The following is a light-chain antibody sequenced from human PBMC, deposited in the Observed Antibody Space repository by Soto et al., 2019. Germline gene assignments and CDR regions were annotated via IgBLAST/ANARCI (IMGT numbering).Light chain of an antibody. J-gene: IGKJ1*01. CDR3: QQYGSSPLWT. V-gene: IGKV3-20*01. CDR1: QSVSSIY. Sequence: EIVLTQSPGTLSLSPGERATLSCRASQSVSSIYLAWYQQKPGQAPRLLIYGASSRATGIPDRFSGSGSGTDFTLTISRLEPEDFAVNYCQQYGSSPLWTFGQGTKVEIK. CDR2: GAS.